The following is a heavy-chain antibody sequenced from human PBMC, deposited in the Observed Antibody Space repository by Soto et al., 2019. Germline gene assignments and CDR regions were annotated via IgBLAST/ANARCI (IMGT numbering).Heavy chain of an antibody. J-gene: IGHJ4*02. D-gene: IGHD3-16*01. V-gene: IGHV3-72*01. CDR3: ARVAWDGGYFDY. CDR2: TRNKANSYTT. Sequence: EVQLVESGGGLVQPGWSLRLSCAASGFTFSDHYMDWVRQAPGKGLEWVGRTRNKANSYTTEYAASVKGRFTISRDDSKNSLYLQMNSLKTEDTAVYYCARVAWDGGYFDYWGQGTLVTVSS. CDR1: GFTFSDHY.